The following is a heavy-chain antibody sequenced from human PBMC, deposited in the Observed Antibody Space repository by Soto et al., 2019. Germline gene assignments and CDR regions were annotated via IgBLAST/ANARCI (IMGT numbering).Heavy chain of an antibody. D-gene: IGHD3-10*01. V-gene: IGHV6-1*01. CDR3: ARDRLLWFGEFVAFDI. J-gene: IGHJ3*02. Sequence: SQTLSLTCAISGDSVSSNSAAWNWIRQSPSRGLEWLGRTYYRSKWYNDYAVSVKSRITINPDTSKNRFSLQLNSVTPEDTAVYYCARDRLLWFGEFVAFDIWGQGTMVTVSS. CDR1: GDSVSSNSAA. CDR2: TYYRSKWYN.